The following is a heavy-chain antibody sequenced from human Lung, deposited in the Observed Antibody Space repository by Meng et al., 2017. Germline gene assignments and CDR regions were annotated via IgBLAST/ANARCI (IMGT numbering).Heavy chain of an antibody. CDR1: GGSFSDYD. J-gene: IGHJ4*02. D-gene: IGHD4-11*01. V-gene: IGHV4-34*01. Sequence: QRWGEGRLKPSETLSLPCVVAGGSFSDYDSSWIRQPPGKGREWIGEINHSGSTNCNPALESRATISVDTSQNNLSLKLSSVTAADSAVYYCARGPTTMAHDFDYWGQGTLVTVSS. CDR2: INHSGST. CDR3: ARGPTTMAHDFDY.